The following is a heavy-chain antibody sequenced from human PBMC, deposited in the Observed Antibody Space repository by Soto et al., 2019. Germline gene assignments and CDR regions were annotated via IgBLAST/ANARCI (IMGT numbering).Heavy chain of an antibody. V-gene: IGHV4-59*08. CDR2: TDYSGNT. CDR3: ARAVGDPLYYLDY. J-gene: IGHJ4*02. D-gene: IGHD6-19*01. Sequence: QVQLQESGPGLVRPSETLSRTCTVSSDSISSYYWIWIRQSPGKGLEWIGYTDYSGNTNYNPSLKSRVTISGDTSKNQSSLRLSSVIAADTAVYYCARAVGDPLYYLDYWGQGTLVTVSS. CDR1: SDSISSYY.